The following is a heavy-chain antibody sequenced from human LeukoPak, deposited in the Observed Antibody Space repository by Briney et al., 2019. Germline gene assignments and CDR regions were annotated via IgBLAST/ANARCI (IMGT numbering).Heavy chain of an antibody. Sequence: PSETLSLTCTVSGGSISSGSYYWSWIRQPAGKGLEWIGRIYTSGSTNYNPSLKSRVTISVDTSKNQFSLKLSSVTAADTAVYYCALSDWNYGELFDYWGQGTLVTVSS. CDR2: IYTSGST. CDR3: ALSDWNYGELFDY. CDR1: GGSISSGSYY. V-gene: IGHV4-61*02. J-gene: IGHJ4*02. D-gene: IGHD1-7*01.